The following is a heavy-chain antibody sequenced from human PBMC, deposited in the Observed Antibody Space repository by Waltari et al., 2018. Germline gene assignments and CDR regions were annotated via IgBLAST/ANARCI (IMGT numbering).Heavy chain of an antibody. Sequence: EVQLVESGGGLVQPGRSLRLSCAASGFTFDDSAMHWVRQAPGKGLEWVSGISWNSYSIGYGDSVKGRFTISRDNAKNSLYLQMNSLRAEDTALYYCAKGRYFYDSSGQASSFDYWGQGTLVTVSS. D-gene: IGHD3-22*01. J-gene: IGHJ4*02. CDR3: AKGRYFYDSSGQASSFDY. CDR1: GFTFDDSA. V-gene: IGHV3-9*01. CDR2: ISWNSYSI.